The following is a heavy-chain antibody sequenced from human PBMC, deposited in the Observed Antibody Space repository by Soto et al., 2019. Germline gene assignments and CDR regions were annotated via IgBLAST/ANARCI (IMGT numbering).Heavy chain of an antibody. V-gene: IGHV4-31*03. D-gene: IGHD6-13*01. CDR3: ARAGGAGSGHDWFDP. J-gene: IGHJ5*02. CDR1: GGSVSSGGYY. Sequence: SETLSLTCNVSGGSVSSGGYYWGWIRQYPGKGLEWIGYIHYSGSTYYNPSLKSRVTMSIDTSKNLFSLNLSSVTAADTAVYYCARAGGAGSGHDWFDPWGQGTLVTVSS. CDR2: IHYSGST.